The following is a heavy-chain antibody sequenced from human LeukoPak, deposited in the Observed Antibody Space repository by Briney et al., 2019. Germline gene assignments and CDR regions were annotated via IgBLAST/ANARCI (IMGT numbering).Heavy chain of an antibody. CDR2: IKSKTDGGTT. CDR3: TTGCGGDCYWDNWFDP. D-gene: IGHD2-21*01. Sequence: GGSLRLSCAASGFTFSNAWMSWVRQAPGKGLEWVGRIKSKTDGGTTDYAAPVKGRFTISRDDSKNTLYLQMNSLKTEDTAVYYCTTGCGGDCYWDNWFDPWGQGTLVTVSS. V-gene: IGHV3-15*01. J-gene: IGHJ5*02. CDR1: GFTFSNAW.